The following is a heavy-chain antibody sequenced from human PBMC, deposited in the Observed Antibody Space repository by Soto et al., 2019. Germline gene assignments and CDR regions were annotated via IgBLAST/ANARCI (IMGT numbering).Heavy chain of an antibody. V-gene: IGHV6-1*01. Sequence: PSQSLAGACAISGYSVSFNIAAFNWIRHSASRGLEWLGRTYYRSRWYNDYAVSVKSRITVTPDRSKNQFSLHLNPVTPEDTAVYYCATDFPYHARRDRYIEYWGQGAMLSVYS. D-gene: IGHD2-21*02. CDR3: ATDFPYHARRDRYIEY. J-gene: IGHJ4*02. CDR2: TYYRSRWYN. CDR1: GYSVSFNIAA.